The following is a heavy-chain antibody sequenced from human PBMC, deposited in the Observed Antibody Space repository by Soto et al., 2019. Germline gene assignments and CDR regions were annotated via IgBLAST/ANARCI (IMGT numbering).Heavy chain of an antibody. J-gene: IGHJ6*02. D-gene: IGHD5-18*01. Sequence: QVQLVESGGGVVQPGRSLRLSCKASGFKFNIFAMHWVRQAPGKGPEWVAVIPYDSGYEDYADSVKGRFTISRDNSKNMLYLQMHGLRVDDTATYYCARLIAVETTIEEDVWGHGTSVIVSS. CDR3: ARLIAVETTIEEDV. V-gene: IGHV3-30-3*01. CDR2: IPYDSGYE. CDR1: GFKFNIFA.